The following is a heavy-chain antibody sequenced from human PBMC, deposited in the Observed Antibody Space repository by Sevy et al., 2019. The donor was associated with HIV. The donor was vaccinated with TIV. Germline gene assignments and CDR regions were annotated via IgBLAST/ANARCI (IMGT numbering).Heavy chain of an antibody. D-gene: IGHD6-19*01. J-gene: IGHJ4*02. CDR2: INEDGAVK. Sequence: GGSLRLSCAASGFRFSNFWMSWVHQAPGKGLEWVANINEDGAVKYYADSVKGRFIISRDTANDSLYVQMFSLRAEDTAVYYCAKIGKRGWDFDSWGQGTRVTVSS. CDR1: GFRFSNFW. V-gene: IGHV3-7*01. CDR3: AKIGKRGWDFDS.